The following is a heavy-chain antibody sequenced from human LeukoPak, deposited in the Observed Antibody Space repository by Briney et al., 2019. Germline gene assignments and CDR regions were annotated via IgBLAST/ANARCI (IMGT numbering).Heavy chain of an antibody. CDR3: AREFIVGGRGLLFYLGY. CDR2: ISGYNDKT. D-gene: IGHD1-26*01. J-gene: IGHJ4*02. CDR1: GYTFTTYG. V-gene: IGHV1-18*01. Sequence: ASVKVSCKASGYTFTTYGISWVRQAPGQGLEWMGWISGYNDKTHYAQRFQGRVTLTADTSTSTVYMELRSLRSDDTAVYYCAREFIVGGRGLLFYLGYWGQGSLVTVSS.